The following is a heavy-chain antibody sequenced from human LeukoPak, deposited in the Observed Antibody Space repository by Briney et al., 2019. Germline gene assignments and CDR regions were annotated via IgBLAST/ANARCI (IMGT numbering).Heavy chain of an antibody. CDR2: IYYSGST. D-gene: IGHD6-19*01. Sequence: SETLSLTCTVSGGSINTYFWSWIRQPPGKGLEWIGYIYYSGSTNYNPSLKGRVTISVDTSKNQFSLKLSSVTAADTAVYYCARGVTGGWYGDFQHWGQGTLVTVSS. V-gene: IGHV4-59*01. CDR1: GGSINTYF. J-gene: IGHJ1*01. CDR3: ARGVTGGWYGDFQH.